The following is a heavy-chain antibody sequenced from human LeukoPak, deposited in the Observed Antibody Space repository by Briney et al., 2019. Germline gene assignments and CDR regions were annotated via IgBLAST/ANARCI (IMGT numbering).Heavy chain of an antibody. J-gene: IGHJ4*02. D-gene: IGHD6-19*01. V-gene: IGHV3-23*01. CDR3: AKDRAVAGTFDY. Sequence: GGSLRLSCAASGFTFSSYAMSWVRQAPGKGLEWVSAISGSGGSTYYADSVKGRFTNSRDNSKNTLYLQMNSLRAEDTAVYYCAKDRAVAGTFDYWGQGTLVTVSS. CDR1: GFTFSSYA. CDR2: ISGSGGST.